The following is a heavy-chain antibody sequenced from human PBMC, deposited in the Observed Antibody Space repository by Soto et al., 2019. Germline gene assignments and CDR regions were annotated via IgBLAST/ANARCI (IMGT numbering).Heavy chain of an antibody. J-gene: IGHJ5*02. CDR1: GFTFTSSA. D-gene: IGHD3-10*01. CDR2: IVVGSGNT. CDR3: AAERRVRIHYGSGSYYRGNWFDP. V-gene: IGHV1-58*02. Sequence: GASVKVSCKASGFTFTSSAMQWVRQARGQRLEWIRWIVVGSGNTNYAQKFQERVTITRDMSTSTAYMELSSLRSEDTAVYYCAAERRVRIHYGSGSYYRGNWFDPWGQGTLVTVSS.